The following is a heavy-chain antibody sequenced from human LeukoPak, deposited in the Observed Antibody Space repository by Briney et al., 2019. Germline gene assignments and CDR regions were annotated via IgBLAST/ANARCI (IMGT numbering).Heavy chain of an antibody. CDR2: INQDGSEE. J-gene: IGHJ4*02. V-gene: IGHV3-7*01. Sequence: GGSLRLSCAASGFTFSSYWMSWVRQAPGKGLEWVANINQDGSEEYYVDSVKGRFTISRDNAKNSVYLQMNSLRAEDTAVYYCARAELLWFGELYYWGQGTLVTVSS. CDR3: ARAELLWFGELYY. CDR1: GFTFSSYW. D-gene: IGHD3-10*01.